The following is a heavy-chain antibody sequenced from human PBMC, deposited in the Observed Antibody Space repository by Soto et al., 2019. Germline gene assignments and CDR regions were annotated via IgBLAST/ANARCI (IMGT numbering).Heavy chain of an antibody. D-gene: IGHD2-2*01. J-gene: IGHJ4*02. CDR1: GYTFPGNY. V-gene: IGHV1-2*02. CDR3: ARGYCSSSGCSHYFDY. CDR2: INPTSGGT. Sequence: ASVKVSCKXSGYTFPGNYMHWVRQAPGQGLEWMALINPTSGGTNYAQKFQGRVTMTWDTSISTAYMELSRLRSDDTAIYYCARGYCSSSGCSHYFDYWGQGTLVTVSS.